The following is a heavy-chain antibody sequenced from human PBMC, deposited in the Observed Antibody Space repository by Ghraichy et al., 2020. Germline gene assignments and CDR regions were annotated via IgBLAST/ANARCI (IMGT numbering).Heavy chain of an antibody. CDR3: AKEMDTRGWYSADY. CDR2: IRGSGVKT. D-gene: IGHD6-19*01. J-gene: IGHJ4*02. V-gene: IGHV3-23*01. CDR1: GFTFSNYA. Sequence: GESLNISCAASGFTFSNYAMSWFRQAPGKGLEWVSAIRGSGVKTYYAESVKGRFTVSRDNSRDSLYLQMNSLRAEDTAVYYCAKEMDTRGWYSADYWGQGPLVTVSS.